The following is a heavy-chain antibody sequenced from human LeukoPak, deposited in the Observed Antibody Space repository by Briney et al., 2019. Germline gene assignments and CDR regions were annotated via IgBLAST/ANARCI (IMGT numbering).Heavy chain of an antibody. CDR2: ISSRSSYI. CDR1: GFTFSSYS. Sequence: GGSLRLSCAASGFTFSSYSMNWVRQAPGKGLEWVSSISSRSSYIYYADSVKGRFTISRDNAKNSLYLQMNSLRAEDTAVYYCAKGRTTLGRGSDYWGQGTLVTVSS. D-gene: IGHD1-1*01. J-gene: IGHJ4*02. V-gene: IGHV3-21*01. CDR3: AKGRTTLGRGSDY.